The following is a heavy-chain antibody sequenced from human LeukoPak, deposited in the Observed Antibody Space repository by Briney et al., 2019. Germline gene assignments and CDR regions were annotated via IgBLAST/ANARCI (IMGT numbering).Heavy chain of an antibody. CDR2: IYHSGST. J-gene: IGHJ4*02. Sequence: SETLSLTCTVSGYSISSGYYWGWIRQPPGKGPEWIGSIYHSGSTYYNPSLKSRVTISVDTSKNQFSLKLSSETAADTAVYYCARIGTRGWDFDYWGQGTLVTVSS. CDR1: GYSISSGYY. V-gene: IGHV4-38-2*02. CDR3: ARIGTRGWDFDY. D-gene: IGHD6-19*01.